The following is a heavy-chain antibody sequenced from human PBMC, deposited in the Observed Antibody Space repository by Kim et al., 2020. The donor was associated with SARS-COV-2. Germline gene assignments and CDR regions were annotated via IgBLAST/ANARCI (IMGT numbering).Heavy chain of an antibody. V-gene: IGHV3-9*01. J-gene: IGHJ6*02. CDR3: AIAKGLGYYYGMDV. CDR1: GFIFNDYE. D-gene: IGHD3-16*01. CDR2: VTWNGGSV. Sequence: GGSLRLSCATSGFIFNDYEMHWVRQAPGKGLEWVSGVTWNGGSVSYADSVKGRFTISRDNANSSLYLQMNSLRPEDTALYYCAIAKGLGYYYGMDVWGQGTTVTVSS.